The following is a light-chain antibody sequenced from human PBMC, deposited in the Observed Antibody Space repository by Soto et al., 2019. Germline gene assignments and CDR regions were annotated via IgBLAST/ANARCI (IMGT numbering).Light chain of an antibody. CDR2: GAS. CDR1: QSVSSN. V-gene: IGKV3-15*01. CDR3: QQYGGVPYT. J-gene: IGKJ2*01. Sequence: EIVMTQSPATLSVSPGERATLSCRASQSVSSNLAWYQQKPGQAPRLLIYGASSRATGIPARFSGSGSGTDFTLTISRLEPEDFAIYYCQQYGGVPYTFGQGTKVDIK.